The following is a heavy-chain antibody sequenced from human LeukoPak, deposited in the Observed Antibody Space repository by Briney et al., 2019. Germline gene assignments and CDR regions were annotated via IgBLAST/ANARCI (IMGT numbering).Heavy chain of an antibody. CDR1: GFTFSSYE. J-gene: IGHJ5*02. D-gene: IGHD1-14*01. Sequence: GGSLRLSCAASGFTFSSYEMNWVRQAPGKGLEWVAIISYGGSKTDYADSVKGRFTISRDNSKNTTYLQMNSLRAEDTAVYYCARDLGGTTEVNWFDPWGQGTLVTVSS. CDR3: ARDLGGTTEVNWFDP. CDR2: ISYGGSKT. V-gene: IGHV3-30*01.